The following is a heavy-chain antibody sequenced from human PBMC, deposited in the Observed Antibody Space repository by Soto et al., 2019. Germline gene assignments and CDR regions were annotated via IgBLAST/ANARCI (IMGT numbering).Heavy chain of an antibody. CDR1: GFTFSSYA. CDR3: AKGTGYFDWLFAIYYMDV. D-gene: IGHD3-9*01. CDR2: ISGSGGST. V-gene: IGHV3-23*01. J-gene: IGHJ6*03. Sequence: GGSLRLSCAASGFTFSSYAMSWVRQAPGKGLEWVSAISGSGGSTYYADSVKGRFTISRDNSKNTLYLQMNSLRAEDTAVYYCAKGTGYFDWLFAIYYMDVWGKGTTVTVSS.